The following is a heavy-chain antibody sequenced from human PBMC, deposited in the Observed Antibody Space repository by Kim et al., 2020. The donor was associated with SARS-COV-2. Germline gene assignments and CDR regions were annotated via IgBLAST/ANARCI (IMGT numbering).Heavy chain of an antibody. CDR1: GFTFSSYA. CDR2: ISYDGSNK. J-gene: IGHJ4*02. D-gene: IGHD6-19*01. Sequence: GGSLRLSCAASGFTFSSYAMHWVRQAPGKGLEWVAVISYDGSNKYYADSVKGRFTISRDNSKNTLYLQMNSLRAEDTAVYYCARGKRIAVAGYWGQGTLVTVSS. CDR3: ARGKRIAVAGY. V-gene: IGHV3-30-3*01.